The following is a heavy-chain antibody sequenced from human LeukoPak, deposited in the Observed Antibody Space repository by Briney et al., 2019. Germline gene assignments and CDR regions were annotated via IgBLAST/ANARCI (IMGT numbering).Heavy chain of an antibody. D-gene: IGHD1-1*01. CDR1: GYTFTNFY. CDR2: IDPSGGST. CDR3: ARIGRRPYDAFDI. Sequence: ASVKVSCKASGYTFTNFYMHWVRQAPGQGPEWMGRIDPSGGSTYYAQKFQGRVTMTRDTSTSTVYMELSSLRSEDTAVYYCARIGRRPYDAFDIWGRGTVVTVSS. V-gene: IGHV1-46*01. J-gene: IGHJ3*02.